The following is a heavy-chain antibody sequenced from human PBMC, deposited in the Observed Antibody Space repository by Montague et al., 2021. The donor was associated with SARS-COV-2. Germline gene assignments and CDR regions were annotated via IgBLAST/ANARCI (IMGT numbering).Heavy chain of an antibody. J-gene: IGHJ6*03. CDR1: GGSFSGYH. D-gene: IGHD3-10*01. CDR3: ARLRDGVVPSPILGVGPYYSYYYMDV. Sequence: SETLSLTCAVYGGSFSGYHWNWIRQPPGKGLEWIGGINHGGITNXNPSLKSRLTISADTSKNQFSLKLTSVAAADTAVYYCARLRDGVVPSPILGVGPYYSYYYMDVWGKGTTVTVSS. V-gene: IGHV4-34*01. CDR2: INHGGIT.